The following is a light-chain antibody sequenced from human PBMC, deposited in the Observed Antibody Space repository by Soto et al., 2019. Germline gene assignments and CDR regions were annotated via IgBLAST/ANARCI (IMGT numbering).Light chain of an antibody. CDR2: DVN. CDR1: FSDVGGYDF. V-gene: IGLV2-14*01. Sequence: QSALTQPASVSGSPGQWIAISCTGTFSDVGGYDFVAWYQQHPGKAPKVIIYDVNNRPSGVSNRFFGSKSGNTASLTISGLQTEDEADYYCGSYSTSGSVVFGGGTKLTVL. J-gene: IGLJ2*01. CDR3: GSYSTSGSVV.